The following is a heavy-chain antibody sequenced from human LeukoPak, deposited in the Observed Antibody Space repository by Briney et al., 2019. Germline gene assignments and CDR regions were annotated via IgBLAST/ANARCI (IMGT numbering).Heavy chain of an antibody. CDR3: AREEEGYCTNGVCPFDY. CDR2: IIPIFGTA. V-gene: IGHV1-69*05. J-gene: IGHJ4*02. D-gene: IGHD2-8*01. Sequence: GASVKVSCKASGGTFSSYAISWVRQAPGQGLVWMGGIIPIFGTANYAQKFQGRVTITTDESTSTAYMELSSLRSEDTAVYYCAREEEGYCTNGVCPFDYWGQGTLVTVSS. CDR1: GGTFSSYA.